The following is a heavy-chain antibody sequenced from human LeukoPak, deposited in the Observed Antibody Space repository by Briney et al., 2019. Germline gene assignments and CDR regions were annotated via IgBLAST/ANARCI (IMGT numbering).Heavy chain of an antibody. CDR3: AKDGMATISYYFDY. CDR2: ISGSGGST. CDR1: GFTFSSYA. Sequence: PGGSLRLSCAASGFTFSSYAMSWVRQAPGKGLEWVSAISGSGGSTYYADSVKGRFTISRDNSKNTLYLQMNSLGAEDTAVYYCAKDGMATISYYFDYWGQGTLVTVPS. V-gene: IGHV3-23*01. D-gene: IGHD5-24*01. J-gene: IGHJ4*02.